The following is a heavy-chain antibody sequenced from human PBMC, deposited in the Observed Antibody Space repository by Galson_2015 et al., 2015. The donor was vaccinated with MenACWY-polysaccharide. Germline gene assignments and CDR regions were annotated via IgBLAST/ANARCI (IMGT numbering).Heavy chain of an antibody. CDR2: INSDGSAT. V-gene: IGHV3-74*01. CDR1: GFTVSHYW. D-gene: IGHD2-15*01. Sequence: SLRLSCAASGFTVSHYWMHWVRQAPGKGLVWVSRINSDGSATNYADSVKGRFTISRGNAKNTLYLQMNSLRDEDTAVYYCVKVGARYCSGGTCSFNWFDPWGQGTLVTVSS. CDR3: VKVGARYCSGGTCSFNWFDP. J-gene: IGHJ5*02.